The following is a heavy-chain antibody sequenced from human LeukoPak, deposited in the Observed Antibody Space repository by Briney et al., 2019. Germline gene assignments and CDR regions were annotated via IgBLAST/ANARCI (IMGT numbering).Heavy chain of an antibody. CDR3: MRHEKEDGYNAKPFDF. D-gene: IGHD5-24*01. J-gene: IGHJ4*02. CDR2: IHYSGTT. Sequence: TETLSLTCTVSGVSISSSNNFWGWVRQPPGKGLEWIGTIHYSGTTYYIPSLKRRVTISLDTSKNQFSLILNSVTAADTAVYYCMRHEKEDGYNAKPFDFWGQGTLVTVSS. CDR1: GVSISSSNNF. V-gene: IGHV4-39*01.